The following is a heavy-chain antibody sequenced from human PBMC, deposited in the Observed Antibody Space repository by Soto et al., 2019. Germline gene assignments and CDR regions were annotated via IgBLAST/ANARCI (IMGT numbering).Heavy chain of an antibody. V-gene: IGHV1-2*04. D-gene: IGHD6-6*01. CDR2: INPNSGGT. CDR1: GYTFTDYY. CDR3: ARGPPISFSAARGPIWDY. J-gene: IGHJ4*02. Sequence: QVQLVQSGAEVKKPGASAKVSCKASGYTFTDYYMHWVRQAPGQGLEWMGWINPNSGGTNYAQKFQDWVTMTRDTSISTAYMDLRRMKSDDTAVYYCARGPPISFSAARGPIWDYWGQGTLVTVSS.